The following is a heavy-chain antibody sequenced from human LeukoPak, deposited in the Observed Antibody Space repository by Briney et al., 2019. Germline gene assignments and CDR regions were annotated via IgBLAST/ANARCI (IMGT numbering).Heavy chain of an antibody. D-gene: IGHD3-3*01. V-gene: IGHV3-30*02. CDR2: IRYDGSNK. Sequence: GGSLRLSCAASGFTFSSYGMHWVRQAPGKGLEWVAFIRYDGSNKYYADSVKGRFTISRDNSKNTLYLQMNSLRAEDTAAYYCAKGSTNYDFWSGSLFFDYWGRGTLVTVSS. J-gene: IGHJ4*02. CDR3: AKGSTNYDFWSGSLFFDY. CDR1: GFTFSSYG.